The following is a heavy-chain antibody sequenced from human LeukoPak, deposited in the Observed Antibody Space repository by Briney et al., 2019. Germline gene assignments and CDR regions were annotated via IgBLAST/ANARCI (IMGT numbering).Heavy chain of an antibody. J-gene: IGHJ4*02. CDR2: IYYSGST. CDR1: GGSINSYY. CDR3: ARYQVGPDSFDY. V-gene: IGHV4-59*08. Sequence: SETLSLTCTVSGGSINSYYWSWIRQPPGKGLEWIGYIYYSGSTNYNPSLKSRVTISVDTSKNQFSLKLSSVTAADTALYYCARYQVGPDSFDYWGQGTLVTVSS.